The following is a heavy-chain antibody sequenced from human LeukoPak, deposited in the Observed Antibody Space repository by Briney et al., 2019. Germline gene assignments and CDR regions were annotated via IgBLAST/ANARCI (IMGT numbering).Heavy chain of an antibody. CDR1: GYTFTGYY. Sequence: ASVKVSCKASGYTFTGYYMHWVRQAPGQGLEWMGWINPNSGGTNYAQKFQGRVTMTRDTSISTAYMELSGLRSDDTAVYYCAKALRAGTTNNIRNWFDPWGQGTLVTVSS. CDR3: AKALRAGTTNNIRNWFDP. D-gene: IGHD1-1*01. J-gene: IGHJ5*02. CDR2: INPNSGGT. V-gene: IGHV1-2*02.